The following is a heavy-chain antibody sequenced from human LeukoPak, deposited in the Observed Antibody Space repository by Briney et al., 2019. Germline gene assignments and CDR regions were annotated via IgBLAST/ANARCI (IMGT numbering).Heavy chain of an antibody. CDR1: GYTFTSYD. J-gene: IGHJ5*02. CDR2: MSPNSGNT. D-gene: IGHD6-25*01. Sequence: GASVKVSCKASGYTFTSYDINWVRQATGQGLEWMGWMSPNSGNTNYAQKLQGRVTMTTDTSTSTAYMGLRSLRSDNTAVYYCARVAAVRFDPWGQGTLVTVSS. V-gene: IGHV1-18*01. CDR3: ARVAAVRFDP.